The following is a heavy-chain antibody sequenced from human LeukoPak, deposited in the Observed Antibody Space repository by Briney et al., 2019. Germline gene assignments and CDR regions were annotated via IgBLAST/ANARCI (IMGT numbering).Heavy chain of an antibody. CDR1: GFTFSNYA. CDR2: VTGRAGST. V-gene: IGHV3-23*01. Sequence: PGASLRLSCVASGFTFSNYAMGWVRQAPGKRLEWVSAVTGRAGSTYYADSVKGRFTISRDNAKNSLYLQMNSLRAEDTAVYYCARGTDQAYYYYGMDVWGQGTTVTVSS. J-gene: IGHJ6*02. D-gene: IGHD2-2*01. CDR3: ARGTDQAYYYYGMDV.